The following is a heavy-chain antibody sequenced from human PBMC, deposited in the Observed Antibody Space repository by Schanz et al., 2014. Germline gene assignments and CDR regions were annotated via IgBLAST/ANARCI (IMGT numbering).Heavy chain of an antibody. V-gene: IGHV3-23*01. Sequence: QLLESGGGLVQPGGSLRLSCAASGFTFSSYAMSWVRQAPGKGLEWISAISGSGVSTHYSDSVKARFTISRDNSKNTVSMQMDSQRPDDTAVYICAKDLHSNSEHYYSYYFDSWGPGALVTVSS. CDR2: ISGSGVST. CDR3: AKDLHSNSEHYYSYYFDS. CDR1: GFTFSSYA. J-gene: IGHJ4*02. D-gene: IGHD3-10*01.